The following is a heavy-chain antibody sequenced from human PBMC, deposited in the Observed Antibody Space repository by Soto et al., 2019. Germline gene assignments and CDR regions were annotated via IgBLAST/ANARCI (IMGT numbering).Heavy chain of an antibody. J-gene: IGHJ4*02. D-gene: IGHD3-9*01. CDR2: ISYDGSNK. V-gene: IGHV3-30*18. CDR1: GFTFSSYG. CDR3: AKDFSNTPYESVLRYFDWLESSDY. Sequence: GGSLRLSCAASGFTFSSYGMHWVRQAPGKGLEWVAVISYDGSNKYYADSVKGRFTISRDNSKNTLYLQMNSLRAEDTAVYYCAKDFSNTPYESVLRYFDWLESSDYWGQGTLVTVSS.